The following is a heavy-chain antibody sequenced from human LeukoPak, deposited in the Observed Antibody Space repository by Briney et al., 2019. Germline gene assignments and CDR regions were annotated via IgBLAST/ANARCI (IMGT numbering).Heavy chain of an antibody. Sequence: GGSLRLSCAASGFTFSSYGMSWVRQAPGKGLEWVSAISGSGGSTYYADSVKGRSTISRDNSKNTLYLQMNSLRAEDTAVYYCAKEMAAAGWKTPNSDYWGQGTLVTVSS. V-gene: IGHV3-23*01. D-gene: IGHD6-13*01. CDR1: GFTFSSYG. J-gene: IGHJ4*02. CDR3: AKEMAAAGWKTPNSDY. CDR2: ISGSGGST.